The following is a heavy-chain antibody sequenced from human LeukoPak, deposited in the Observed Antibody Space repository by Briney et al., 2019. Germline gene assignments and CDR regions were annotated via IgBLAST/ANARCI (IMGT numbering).Heavy chain of an antibody. J-gene: IGHJ3*02. V-gene: IGHV3-23*01. Sequence: GGSLRLSCVGSGYTFTTYGMSWVRQAPGKGLEWVSGLDNNGDNTYYADSVKGRFTISRDNSKNTLYLQMNSLRAEDTAVYYCARDVGWDDAFDIWGQGTMVTVSS. CDR3: ARDVGWDDAFDI. CDR2: LDNNGDNT. D-gene: IGHD6-19*01. CDR1: GYTFTTYG.